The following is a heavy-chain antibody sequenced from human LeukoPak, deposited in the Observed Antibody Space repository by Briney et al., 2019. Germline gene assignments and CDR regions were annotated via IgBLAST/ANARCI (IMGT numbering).Heavy chain of an antibody. Sequence: GGSLRLSCAASGFTFSNYAMSWVRQAPGKGLEWVSAISSSGGSAYYADSVKGRFTISRDNSKNTLYLQMNSLRAEDTAVYYCAKVVSPYYFDYWGQGTLVTVSS. V-gene: IGHV3-23*01. J-gene: IGHJ4*02. CDR3: AKVVSPYYFDY. CDR1: GFTFSNYA. CDR2: ISSSGGSA.